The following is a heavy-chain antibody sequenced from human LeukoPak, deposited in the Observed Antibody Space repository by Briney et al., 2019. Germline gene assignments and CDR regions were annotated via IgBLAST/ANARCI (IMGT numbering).Heavy chain of an antibody. D-gene: IGHD3-10*01. CDR3: ARVGAGGITMVRGVINGIYYFDY. J-gene: IGHJ4*02. Sequence: ASVTVSCKASGYTFTVYYMHWVRQAPGQGLEWMGWINPNSGGTNYAQKFQGRVTMTRDTSISTAYMELSRLRSDDTAVYYCARVGAGGITMVRGVINGIYYFDYWGQGPRSPSPQ. CDR2: INPNSGGT. V-gene: IGHV1-2*02. CDR1: GYTFTVYY.